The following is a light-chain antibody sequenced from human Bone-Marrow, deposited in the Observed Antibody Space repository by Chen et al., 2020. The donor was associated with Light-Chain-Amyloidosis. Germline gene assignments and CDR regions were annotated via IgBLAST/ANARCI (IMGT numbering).Light chain of an antibody. CDR3: SSYTPGNSLV. V-gene: IGLV2-14*03. CDR2: YVA. Sequence: QSALTQPASVSGSPGQSITISCAGTSDDIGDYNYVSWYQQHPGKVPKLLIYYVANRPSGVSDRFSGSKSGSTASLTISGLRAEDEAHYYCSSYTPGNSLVFGGGTKVTVL. J-gene: IGLJ2*01. CDR1: SDDIGDYNY.